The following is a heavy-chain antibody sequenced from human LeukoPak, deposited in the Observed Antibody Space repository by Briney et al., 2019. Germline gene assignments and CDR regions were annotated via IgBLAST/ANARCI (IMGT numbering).Heavy chain of an antibody. CDR1: GGSISSSSYY. Sequence: SSETLSLTCTVSGGSISSSSYYWGWIRQPPGKGLEWIGSIYYSGSTYYNPSLKSRVTISVDTSKNQFSLKLSSVTAADTAVYYYARRGIVGGAFDIWGQGTMVTVSS. CDR2: IYYSGST. J-gene: IGHJ3*02. CDR3: ARRGIVGGAFDI. V-gene: IGHV4-39*01. D-gene: IGHD1-26*01.